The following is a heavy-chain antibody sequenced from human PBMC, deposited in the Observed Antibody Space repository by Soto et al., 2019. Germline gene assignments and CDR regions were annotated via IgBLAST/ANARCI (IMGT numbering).Heavy chain of an antibody. D-gene: IGHD1-26*01. V-gene: IGHV1-58*01. CDR3: AADRRSGSYHSYYFDY. CDR2: IVVGSGNT. Sequence: RASVKVSCKASGFTFTSSAVQWVRQARGQRLEWIGWIVVGSGNTNYAQKFQERVTITRDMSTSTAYMELSSLRSEDTAVYYCAADRRSGSYHSYYFDYWGQGTLVTVSS. J-gene: IGHJ4*02. CDR1: GFTFTSSA.